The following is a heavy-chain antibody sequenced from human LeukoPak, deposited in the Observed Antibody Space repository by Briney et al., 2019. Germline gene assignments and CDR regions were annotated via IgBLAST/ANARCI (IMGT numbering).Heavy chain of an antibody. CDR2: ISSSSSNI. D-gene: IGHD6-13*01. Sequence: PGGSLRLSCTASGFTFSSYSMNWVRQAPGKGLEWVSYISSSSSNIFYADSFKGRFTISRDNAQNSLFLQMNSLRAEDTAVYYCAKDVNALIAAANFDYWGQGTLVTVSS. V-gene: IGHV3-21*01. CDR1: GFTFSSYS. CDR3: AKDVNALIAAANFDY. J-gene: IGHJ4*02.